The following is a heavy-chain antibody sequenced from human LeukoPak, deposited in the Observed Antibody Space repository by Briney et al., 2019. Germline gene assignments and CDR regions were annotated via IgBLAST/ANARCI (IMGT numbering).Heavy chain of an antibody. D-gene: IGHD3-10*01. V-gene: IGHV3-7*04. CDR2: IKQDGSEK. CDR3: AREYYYGSGSYYNGY. Sequence: GGSLRLSCAASGFTFSGYWMTWVRQAPGKGLEWVAKIKQDGSEKYYVDSVKGRFTISRDNANNSLYLQMNSLRAEDKAVYYCAREYYYGSGSYYNGYWGQGTLVTVSS. CDR1: GFTFSGYW. J-gene: IGHJ4*02.